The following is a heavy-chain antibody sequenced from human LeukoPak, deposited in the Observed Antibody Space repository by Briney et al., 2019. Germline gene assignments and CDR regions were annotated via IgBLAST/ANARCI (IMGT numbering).Heavy chain of an antibody. CDR3: ARGGRWELPRPYAFDI. Sequence: GASVKVSCKASGYTFTSYGTSWVRQAPGQGLEWMGWISAYNAHTNYAQKLQGRVTMTTDTSTSTAYMELRSLRSDDTAVYYCARGGRWELPRPYAFDIWGQGTMVTVSS. V-gene: IGHV1-18*01. D-gene: IGHD1-26*01. J-gene: IGHJ3*02. CDR2: ISAYNAHT. CDR1: GYTFTSYG.